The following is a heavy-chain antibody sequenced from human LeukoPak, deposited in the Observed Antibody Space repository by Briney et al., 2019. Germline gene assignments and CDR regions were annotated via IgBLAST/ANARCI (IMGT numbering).Heavy chain of an antibody. CDR1: GFIFSSYA. Sequence: PGGSLRLSCAASGFIFSSYAMSWVRQVPEKGLEWVSSISGSGVITYYADSVKGRITNSRDNSKNMFYLHMNSLRAEDTAVYYCAKQSASRAFDYWGQGILVIVSS. J-gene: IGHJ4*02. CDR2: ISGSGVIT. CDR3: AKQSASRAFDY. V-gene: IGHV3-23*01.